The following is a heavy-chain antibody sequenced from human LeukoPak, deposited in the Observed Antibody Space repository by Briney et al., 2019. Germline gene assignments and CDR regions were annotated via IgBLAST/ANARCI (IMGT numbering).Heavy chain of an antibody. D-gene: IGHD5-24*01. J-gene: IGHJ4*02. Sequence: GASVKVSCKTSGYTFASYGLSWVRQAPGQGLEWMGGISTYNGDTSYAQNLQGRVTMTTDTSTSTGYMEVRSLRSDDTAVYYCARHNGRTTIFTPELDFWGQGTLVTVSS. CDR2: ISTYNGDT. V-gene: IGHV1-18*01. CDR3: ARHNGRTTIFTPELDF. CDR1: GYTFASYG.